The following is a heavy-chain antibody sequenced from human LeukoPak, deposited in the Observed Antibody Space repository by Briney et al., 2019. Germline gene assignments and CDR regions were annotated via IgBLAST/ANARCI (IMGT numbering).Heavy chain of an antibody. J-gene: IGHJ4*02. CDR3: AKEGYFDWLPLDY. CDR2: IRYDGSNK. CDR1: GFTFSSYG. D-gene: IGHD3-9*01. Sequence: GGSLRLSCAASGFTFSSYGMHWVRQAPGKGLEWVAFIRYDGSNKYYADSVKGRFTISRDNSKNTLYLQMNSLRAEDTAVYYCAKEGYFDWLPLDYWGQGTLVTVSS. V-gene: IGHV3-30*02.